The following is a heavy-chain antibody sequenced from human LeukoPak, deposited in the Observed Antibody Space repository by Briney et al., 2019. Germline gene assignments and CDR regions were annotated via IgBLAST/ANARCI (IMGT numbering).Heavy chain of an antibody. V-gene: IGHV1-69*04. CDR1: GGTFSSYT. J-gene: IGHJ5*02. D-gene: IGHD2-2*03. Sequence: GASVKVSCMASGGTFSSYTISWVRQAPGQGLEWMGRIIPILGIANYAQKFQGRVTITADKSTSTAYMELSSLRSEDTAVYYCARDYGYCSSTTCSRNWFDPWGQGTLVTVSS. CDR3: ARDYGYCSSTTCSRNWFDP. CDR2: IIPILGIA.